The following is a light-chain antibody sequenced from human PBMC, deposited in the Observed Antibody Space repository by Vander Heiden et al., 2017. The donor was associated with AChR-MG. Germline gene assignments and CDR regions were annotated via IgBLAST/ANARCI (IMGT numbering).Light chain of an antibody. CDR3: QSYDSRLSAVV. Sequence: QSVLTQPPSVSGAPGQRVTISCTGSSSNIGAGYDVHWYQQLPGTAPKLLIYGNSNRPSGVPDRFSGCKSGTSASLAITGLQAEDEAEYYCQSYDSRLSAVVFGGGTKLTVL. J-gene: IGLJ2*01. CDR2: GNS. CDR1: SSNIGAGYD. V-gene: IGLV1-40*01.